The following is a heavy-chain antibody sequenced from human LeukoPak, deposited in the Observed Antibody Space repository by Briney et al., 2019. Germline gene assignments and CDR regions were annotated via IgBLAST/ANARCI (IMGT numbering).Heavy chain of an antibody. CDR3: AKDGPHGSVDY. Sequence: ASVKVSCKASGGTFSSYAISWVRQAPGQGLEWMGGTIPIFGTANYAQKFQGRVTITADKSTSTAYMELSSLRSEDTAVYYCAKDGPHGSVDYWGQGTLVTVSS. J-gene: IGHJ4*02. D-gene: IGHD6-25*01. V-gene: IGHV1-69*06. CDR2: TIPIFGTA. CDR1: GGTFSSYA.